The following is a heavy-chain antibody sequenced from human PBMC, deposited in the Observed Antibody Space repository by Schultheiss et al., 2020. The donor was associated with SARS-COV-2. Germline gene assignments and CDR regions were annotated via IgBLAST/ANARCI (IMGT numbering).Heavy chain of an antibody. Sequence: SETLSLTCTVSGGSISSYYWSWIRQPPGKGLEWIGSIYYSGSANYNPSLKSRVTISVDTSKNQFSLQLNSVTPEDTAVYYCARAYSSSWYWSSGFDYYYYGMDVWGQGTTVTVSS. CDR2: IYYSGSA. D-gene: IGHD6-13*01. V-gene: IGHV4-59*12. CDR1: GGSISSYY. J-gene: IGHJ6*02. CDR3: ARAYSSSWYWSSGFDYYYYGMDV.